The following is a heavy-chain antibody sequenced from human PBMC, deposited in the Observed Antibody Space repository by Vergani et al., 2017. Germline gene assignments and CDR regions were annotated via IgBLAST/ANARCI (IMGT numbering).Heavy chain of an antibody. J-gene: IGHJ4*02. CDR1: GFTFSSYG. CDR3: ASQNTYGAGAGYFDY. CDR2: IWYDGSNK. D-gene: IGHD4-17*01. Sequence: VQLVETGGGLIQPGGSLRLSCAASGFTFSSYGMHWVRQAPGKGLEWVAVIWYDGSNKYYADSVKGRFTISRDNSKNTLYLQMNSLRAEDTAVYYCASQNTYGAGAGYFDYWGQGTLVTVSS. V-gene: IGHV3-33*01.